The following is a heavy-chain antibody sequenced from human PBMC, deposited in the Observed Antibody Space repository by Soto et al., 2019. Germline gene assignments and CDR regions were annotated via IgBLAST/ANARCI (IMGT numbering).Heavy chain of an antibody. V-gene: IGHV6-1*01. CDR3: ARTQSVFDY. CDR1: GDSVSSRSAA. Sequence: TLPLTSAIDGDSVSSRSAAWNWIRQSPSRGLEWLGRTYYRSKWYNEYAVSVKSRITINPDTSKNQFSLQLNSVTPEDTAMYYCARTQSVFDYWGQGTQVTVSS. CDR2: TYYRSKWYN. J-gene: IGHJ4*02.